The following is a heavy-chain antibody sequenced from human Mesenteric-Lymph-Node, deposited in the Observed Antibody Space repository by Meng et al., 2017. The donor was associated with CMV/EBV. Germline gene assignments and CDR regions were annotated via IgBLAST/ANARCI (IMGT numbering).Heavy chain of an antibody. CDR2: IKPNTGVT. Sequence: ASVKVSCKASGYTFTDYYIHWVRQAPGQGLEWMGWIKPNTGVTNYAQKFQGRVTMTSDTSITTAYMELSRLRFDDTGVYYCATREVWGGGSRPFSWGQGTLVTVSS. CDR1: GYTFTDYY. CDR3: ATREVWGGGSRPFS. V-gene: IGHV1-2*02. D-gene: IGHD3-16*01. J-gene: IGHJ5*02.